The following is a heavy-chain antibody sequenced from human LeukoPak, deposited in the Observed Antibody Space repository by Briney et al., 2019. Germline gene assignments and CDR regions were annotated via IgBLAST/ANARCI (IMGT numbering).Heavy chain of an antibody. J-gene: IGHJ4*02. V-gene: IGHV4-59*01. CDR1: GVSISSYY. Sequence: SETLSLTCTVSGVSISSYYWSWIRQPPGKGLEWIGYIYYSGSTNYNPSLKSRVTISVDTSKNQFSLKLSSVTAADTAVYYCARAVTPYQIGFWGQGTSVTVSS. D-gene: IGHD2-2*01. CDR3: ARAVTPYQIGF. CDR2: IYYSGST.